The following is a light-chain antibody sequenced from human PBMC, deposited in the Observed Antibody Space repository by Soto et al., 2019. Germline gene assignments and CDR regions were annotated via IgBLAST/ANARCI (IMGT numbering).Light chain of an antibody. V-gene: IGKV1-39*01. CDR3: QQSFSTTQFSFGGGTPQLT. Sequence: DIQMTQSPSSLSASVGDRVTITCRASQNIIFYLNWYQQIPGKAPKLLIYTASTLQTGVPSRFSGSGSGTDFTLTIRSLQPEDFATYYCQQSFSTTQFSFGGGTPQLTFGGGTRVEIK. CDR1: QNIIFY. J-gene: IGKJ4*01. CDR2: TAS.